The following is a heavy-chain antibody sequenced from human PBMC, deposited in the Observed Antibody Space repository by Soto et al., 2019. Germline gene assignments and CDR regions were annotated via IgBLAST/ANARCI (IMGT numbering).Heavy chain of an antibody. CDR1: GGSISSSSYY. J-gene: IGHJ4*02. Sequence: SETLSLTCTVSGGSISSSSYYWSWIRPPPGKGLEWIGSIYYSGSTYYNPSLKSRVTISVDTSKNQFSLKLSSVTAADTAVYYCARHYPRTVTTYYFDYWGQGTLVTVSS. CDR2: IYYSGST. V-gene: IGHV4-39*01. D-gene: IGHD4-17*01. CDR3: ARHYPRTVTTYYFDY.